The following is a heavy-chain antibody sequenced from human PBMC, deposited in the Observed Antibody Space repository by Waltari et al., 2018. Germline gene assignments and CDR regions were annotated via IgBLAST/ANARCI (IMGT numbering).Heavy chain of an antibody. Sequence: QVQLQESGPGLVKPSETLSLTCAVSGYSISSGYYWGWIRQPPGKGLGWIGSIYHSGSTYYNPSLKSRVTISVDTSKNQFSLKLSSVTAADTAVYYCAREGPRFLEWLRPGLTRYFDYWGQGTLVTVSS. CDR3: AREGPRFLEWLRPGLTRYFDY. V-gene: IGHV4-38-2*02. CDR2: IYHSGST. CDR1: GYSISSGYY. D-gene: IGHD3-3*01. J-gene: IGHJ4*02.